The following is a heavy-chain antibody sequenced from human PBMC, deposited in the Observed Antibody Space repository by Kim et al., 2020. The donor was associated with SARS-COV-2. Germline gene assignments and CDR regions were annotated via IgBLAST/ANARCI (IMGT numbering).Heavy chain of an antibody. Sequence: GGSLRLSCAASGFTFSSYAMSWVRQAPGKGLEWVSAISGSGGSTYYADSVKGRFTISRDNSKNTLYLQMNSLRAEDTAVYYCAKDPAWVAVAPNWFDPWGQGTLVTVSS. CDR1: GFTFSSYA. CDR2: ISGSGGST. CDR3: AKDPAWVAVAPNWFDP. V-gene: IGHV3-23*01. D-gene: IGHD6-19*01. J-gene: IGHJ5*02.